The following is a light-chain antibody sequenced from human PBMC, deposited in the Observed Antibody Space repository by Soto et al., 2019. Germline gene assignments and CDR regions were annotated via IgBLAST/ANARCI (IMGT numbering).Light chain of an antibody. CDR3: CSYAGSYTLYV. CDR1: SSDVGGYNY. J-gene: IGLJ1*01. CDR2: DVS. Sequence: QSVLTQPRSVSGCPGQSVTISCTGTSSDVGGYNYVSWYQQHPGKAPKLMIYDVSKRPSGVPDRFSGSKSGNTASLTISGLQAEDEADYYCCSYAGSYTLYVFGTGTKVTVL. V-gene: IGLV2-11*01.